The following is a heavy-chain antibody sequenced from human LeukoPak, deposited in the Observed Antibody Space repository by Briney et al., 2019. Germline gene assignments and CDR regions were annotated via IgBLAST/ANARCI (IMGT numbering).Heavy chain of an antibody. D-gene: IGHD2-8*01. CDR3: ARDLGYCTNGVCHTRFDY. CDR1: GFVFSDYT. CDR2: ISRSSGTI. Sequence: GGSLRLSCRASGFVFSDYTMNWVRQAPGRGLEWISYISRSSGTIYYADSVKGRFTISRDNGKNSLYLQMNSLRAEDTAVYYCARDLGYCTNGVCHTRFDYWGQGTLVAVSS. J-gene: IGHJ4*02. V-gene: IGHV3-48*01.